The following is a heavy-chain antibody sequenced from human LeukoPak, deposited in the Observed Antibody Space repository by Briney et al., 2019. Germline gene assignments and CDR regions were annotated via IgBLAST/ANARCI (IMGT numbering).Heavy chain of an antibody. Sequence: PSETLSLTCAVYGGSFSGYYWSWIRQPPGKGLEWIGYIYYSGSTNYNPSLKSRVTISVDTSKNQFSLKLSSVTAADTAVYYCARDMWDSSSWYVWNYWGQGTLVTVSS. CDR3: ARDMWDSSSWYVWNY. CDR2: IYYSGST. D-gene: IGHD6-13*01. V-gene: IGHV4-59*01. J-gene: IGHJ4*02. CDR1: GGSFSGYY.